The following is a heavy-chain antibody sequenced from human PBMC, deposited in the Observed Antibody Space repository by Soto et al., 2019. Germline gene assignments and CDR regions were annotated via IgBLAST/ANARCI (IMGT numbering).Heavy chain of an antibody. J-gene: IGHJ3*02. CDR1: GFTFSSYA. CDR3: ARDSRDAFDI. Sequence: QVQLVESGGGVVQPGRSLRLSCAASGFTFSSYAMHWVRQAPGKGLEWVAVISYDGSNKYYADSVKGRFTISRDNSKNTMYLQINSLRAEDTAVYYCARDSRDAFDIWGQGTMVTVSS. CDR2: ISYDGSNK. V-gene: IGHV3-30-3*01. D-gene: IGHD2-2*01.